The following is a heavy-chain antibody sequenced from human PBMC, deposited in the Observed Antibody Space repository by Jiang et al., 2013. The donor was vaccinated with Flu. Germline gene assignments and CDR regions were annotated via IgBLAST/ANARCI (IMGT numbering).Heavy chain of an antibody. D-gene: IGHD6-19*01. CDR3: ARIRSGWRPFDY. CDR2: IYPGDSDT. Sequence: QMPGKGLEWMGIIYPGDSDTRYSPSFQGQVTISADKSISTAYLQWSSLKASDTAMYYCARIRSGWRPFDYWGQGTLVTVSS. V-gene: IGHV5-51*01. J-gene: IGHJ4*02.